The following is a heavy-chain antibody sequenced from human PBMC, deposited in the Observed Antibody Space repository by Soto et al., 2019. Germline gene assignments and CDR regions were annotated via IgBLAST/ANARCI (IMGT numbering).Heavy chain of an antibody. J-gene: IGHJ6*02. CDR3: ARVMGILWFGGMDV. D-gene: IGHD3-10*01. V-gene: IGHV3-48*03. CDR2: ISSSGSTI. Sequence: EVQLVESGGGLVQPGGSLRLSCAASGFTFSSYEMNWVRQAPGKGLEWVSYISSSGSTIYYADSVKGRFTISRDNAKNSLYLQMNSLSAEDTAVDYCARVMGILWFGGMDVWGQGTTVTVSS. CDR1: GFTFSSYE.